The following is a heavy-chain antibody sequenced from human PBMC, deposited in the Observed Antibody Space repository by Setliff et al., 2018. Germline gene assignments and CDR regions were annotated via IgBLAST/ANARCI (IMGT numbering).Heavy chain of an antibody. D-gene: IGHD5-18*01. CDR2: ISGGGRYT. CDR3: ARDQGSYGYRAFDF. V-gene: IGHV3-21*01. J-gene: IGHJ4*02. Sequence: PGGSLRLSCAVSGVFFRNYHVTWVRQAPGKGPEWVSSISGGGRYTYSADSVKGRFTISRDNAKNSLYLQMNNLRAEDTAVYYCARDQGSYGYRAFDFWGQGTLVTVSS. CDR1: GVFFRNYH.